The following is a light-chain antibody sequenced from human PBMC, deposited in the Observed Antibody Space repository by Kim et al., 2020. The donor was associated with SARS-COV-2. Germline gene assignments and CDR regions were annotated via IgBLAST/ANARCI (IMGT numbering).Light chain of an antibody. CDR2: DVS. V-gene: IGLV2-14*03. Sequence: GQSITITCTGTSSDVGGYNYVSWYQQHPGKAPTLMIYDVSNRPSGVSNRLSGSKSGNTASLTISGLQAEDEDDYYCSSYTSSSTWVFGGGTKLTVL. CDR3: SSYTSSSTWV. CDR1: SSDVGGYNY. J-gene: IGLJ3*02.